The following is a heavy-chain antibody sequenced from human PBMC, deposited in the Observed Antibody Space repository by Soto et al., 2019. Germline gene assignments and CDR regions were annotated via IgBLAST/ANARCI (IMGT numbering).Heavy chain of an antibody. CDR2: IYYGGST. D-gene: IGHD5-12*01. V-gene: IGHV4-39*01. J-gene: IGHJ6*02. CDR3: ARLGDGYDWVADYYGMDV. Sequence: PSETLSLTCTVSGSSISSSSYYWGWIRQPPGKGLEWIGSIYYGGSTYYNPSLKSRVTISVDTSKNQFSLKLSSVTAADTAVYYCARLGDGYDWVADYYGMDVWGQGTTVTVSS. CDR1: GSSISSSSYY.